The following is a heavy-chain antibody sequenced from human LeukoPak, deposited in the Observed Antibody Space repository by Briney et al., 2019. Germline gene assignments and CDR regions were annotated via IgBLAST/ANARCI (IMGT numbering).Heavy chain of an antibody. CDR1: GFTFSSYA. CDR2: ISGSGEST. CDR3: ARDLLEWYFDY. V-gene: IGHV3-23*01. J-gene: IGHJ4*02. Sequence: GGSLRLSCAASGFTFSSYAMSWVRQAPGKGLEWVSTISGSGESTYYADSVKGRFTISRDNSKNTLYLQMNSLRAEDTAVYYCARDLLEWYFDYWGQGTLVTVSS. D-gene: IGHD3-3*01.